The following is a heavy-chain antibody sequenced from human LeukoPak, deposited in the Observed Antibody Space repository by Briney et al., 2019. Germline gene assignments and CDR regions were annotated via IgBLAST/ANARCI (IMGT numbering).Heavy chain of an antibody. CDR2: ISWNSGSI. V-gene: IGHV3-9*01. J-gene: IGHJ4*02. D-gene: IGHD5-18*01. CDR1: EFTFDDYA. CDR3: ARVGIQLWQRYYFDY. Sequence: GGSLRLSCAASEFTFDDYAMHWVRQAPGKGLEWVSGISWNSGSIGYADSVKGRFTISRDNAKNSLYLQMNSLRAEDTAVYYCARVGIQLWQRYYFDYWGQGTLVTVSS.